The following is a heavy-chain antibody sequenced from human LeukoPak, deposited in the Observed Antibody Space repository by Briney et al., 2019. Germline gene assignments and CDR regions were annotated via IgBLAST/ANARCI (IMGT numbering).Heavy chain of an antibody. V-gene: IGHV1-24*01. CDR2: FDPEDGET. D-gene: IGHD2-15*01. Sequence: ASVKVSCKVSGYTLTELSMHWVRQAPGKGLEWMGGFDPEDGETIYAQKFQGRVTMTEDTSTDTAYMEPSSLRSEDTAVYYCATRVVVVAATGFDYWGQGTLVTVSS. J-gene: IGHJ4*02. CDR1: GYTLTELS. CDR3: ATRVVVVAATGFDY.